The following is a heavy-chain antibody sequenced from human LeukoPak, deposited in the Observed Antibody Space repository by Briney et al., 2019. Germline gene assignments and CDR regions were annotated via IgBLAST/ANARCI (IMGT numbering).Heavy chain of an antibody. Sequence: ASVKVSCKASGYSFNDKYLHWVRQAPGQGLEWMGWINPKSGDTNYAQKFQGRVTMTRDTSISTAYMELSRLRSDDTAVYYCATTFVDNYVWGSSPQYYFDYWGQGILVTVSS. J-gene: IGHJ4*02. CDR2: INPKSGDT. D-gene: IGHD3-16*01. CDR3: ATTFVDNYVWGSSPQYYFDY. CDR1: GYSFNDKY. V-gene: IGHV1-2*02.